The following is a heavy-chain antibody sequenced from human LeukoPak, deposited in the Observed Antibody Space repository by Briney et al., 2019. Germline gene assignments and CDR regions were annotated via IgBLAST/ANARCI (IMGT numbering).Heavy chain of an antibody. D-gene: IGHD6-6*01. CDR3: ARDSIAARREPYYYYMDV. J-gene: IGHJ6*03. CDR1: GFTFSSYA. V-gene: IGHV3-30*01. Sequence: RRSLRLSCAASGFTFSSYAMHWVRQAPGKGLEWVAVISYDGSNKYYADSVKGRFTISRDNSKNTLYLQMNSLRAEDTAVYYCARDSIAARREPYYYYMDVWGKGTTVTVSS. CDR2: ISYDGSNK.